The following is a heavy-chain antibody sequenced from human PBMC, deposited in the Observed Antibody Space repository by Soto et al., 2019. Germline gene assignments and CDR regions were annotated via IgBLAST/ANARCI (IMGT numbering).Heavy chain of an antibody. CDR1: GFTFSSYS. Sequence: GGSLRLSCAASGFTFSSYSMHWVRQAPGKGLEWVAVISYGGSNKYYADSVKGRFTISRDNSKNTLYLQMNSLRAEDTAVYYCASAGIAAAGAFVYWGQGTLVTVSS. J-gene: IGHJ4*02. D-gene: IGHD6-13*01. CDR2: ISYGGSNK. V-gene: IGHV3-30-3*01. CDR3: ASAGIAAAGAFVY.